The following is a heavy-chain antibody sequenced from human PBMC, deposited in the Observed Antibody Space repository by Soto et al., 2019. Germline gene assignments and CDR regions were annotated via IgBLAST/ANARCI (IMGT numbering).Heavy chain of an antibody. J-gene: IGHJ6*03. D-gene: IGHD3-22*01. V-gene: IGHV5-51*01. CDR2: IYPGDSDT. CDR3: ARHYLDYYDSSGYSKRSYYYYYMDV. CDR1: GYSFTSYW. Sequence: ASVKVSCKGSGYSFTSYWIGWVRQMPGKGLEWMGIIYPGDSDTRYSPSFQGQVTISADKSISTAYLQWSSLKASDTAMYYCARHYLDYYDSSGYSKRSYYYYYMDVWGKGTTVTVSS.